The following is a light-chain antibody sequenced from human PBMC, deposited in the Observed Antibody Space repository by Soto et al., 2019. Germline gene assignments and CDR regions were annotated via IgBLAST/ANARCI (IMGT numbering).Light chain of an antibody. CDR1: NIGNKN. Sequence: SSELTQPPSVSVAPGQTAMITCGGNNIGNKNVHWYQQRPGQAPVLVVYNDSDRPSGIPDRLSASNSENTATLTISRVEAGDEADFYCQVCDTSSDDRSDPPSDRWVFGGGTQLTVL. CDR2: NDS. V-gene: IGLV3-21*02. CDR3: QVCDTSSDDRSDPPSDRWV. J-gene: IGLJ3*02.